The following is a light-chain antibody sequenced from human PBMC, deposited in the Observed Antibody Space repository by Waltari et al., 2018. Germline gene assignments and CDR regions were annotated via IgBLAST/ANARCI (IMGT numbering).Light chain of an antibody. CDR1: SSDVGRYNL. J-gene: IGLJ2*01. CDR3: SSYAGNCNLVV. V-gene: IGLV2-23*01. Sequence: QCALTQPASVSGSPGQSITISCTGTSSDVGRYNLFSWYQQHPGKAPKLMIYEASKRPSGVSNRFSGSKSGNTASLTISGLQAEDEADYYCSSYAGNCNLVVFGGGTKLTVL. CDR2: EAS.